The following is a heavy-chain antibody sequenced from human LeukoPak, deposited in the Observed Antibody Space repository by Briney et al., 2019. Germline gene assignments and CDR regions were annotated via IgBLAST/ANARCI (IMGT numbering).Heavy chain of an antibody. J-gene: IGHJ4*02. CDR1: GGTLRTYA. Sequence: SSVKVSCKASGGTLRTYAVSWVRQAPGQGLEWAGGIIPIFDTEDYAQKFQGRVTISTDEFTDTAYMELSSLRSDDTAVYYCARGFVVKPARYYFDSWGQGTLVTVSS. V-gene: IGHV1-69*05. CDR2: IIPIFDTE. CDR3: ARGFVVKPARYYFDS. D-gene: IGHD2-2*01.